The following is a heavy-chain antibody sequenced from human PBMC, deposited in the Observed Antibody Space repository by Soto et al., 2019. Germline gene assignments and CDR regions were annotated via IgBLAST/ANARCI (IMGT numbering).Heavy chain of an antibody. V-gene: IGHV1-18*04. J-gene: IGHJ4*02. CDR3: ARSPMAPVPVDH. Sequence: QVQLVQSGAEVKMPGASVKVSCKASGYPFSSHGFTWVRQAPGQGLEWMGWISIYNGNTHYAQKFQRRLTLTTDESTSTAYLELTSLTSDDTAVYCCARSPMAPVPVDHWGQGTLLTVAS. CDR1: GYPFSSHG. CDR2: ISIYNGNT. D-gene: IGHD2-2*01.